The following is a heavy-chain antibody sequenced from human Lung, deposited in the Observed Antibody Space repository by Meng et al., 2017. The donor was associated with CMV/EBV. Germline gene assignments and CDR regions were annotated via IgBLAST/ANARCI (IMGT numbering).Heavy chain of an antibody. V-gene: IGHV3-30*04. CDR2: ISYDGSNK. CDR3: ARARLRDGSHYYFDY. D-gene: IGHD5-24*01. J-gene: IGHJ4*02. Sequence: GESLKISCAASGFTFSSYAMHWVRQAPGKGLEWVAVISYDGSNKYYADSAKGRFTISRDNSKNTLYLQMNSLRAEDTAVYYCARARLRDGSHYYFDYWGQGTXVTVAS. CDR1: GFTFSSYA.